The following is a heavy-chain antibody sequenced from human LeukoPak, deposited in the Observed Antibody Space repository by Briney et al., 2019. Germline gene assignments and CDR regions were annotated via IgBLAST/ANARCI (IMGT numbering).Heavy chain of an antibody. CDR2: INESGST. D-gene: IGHD6-13*01. Sequence: SETLSLTCGVSGGSFSGYYWSWIRQSPGKGLEWIGEINESGSTDYNPSLMSRVTISVDTSKNQFSLKLSSVTAADTAVYYCARLGSSSWYIDNWFDPWGQGTLVTVSS. J-gene: IGHJ5*02. V-gene: IGHV4-34*01. CDR1: GGSFSGYY. CDR3: ARLGSSSWYIDNWFDP.